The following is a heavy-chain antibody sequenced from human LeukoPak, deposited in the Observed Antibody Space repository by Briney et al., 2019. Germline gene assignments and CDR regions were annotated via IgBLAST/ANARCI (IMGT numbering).Heavy chain of an antibody. Sequence: GSLRLSCAASGFIFSDYYTSWIRQAPGKGLEWVSYISSSGSTMYYTDSVKGRFTISRDNAKDSLYLQMNSLRAEDTAVYYCARDPGSGYEEHFDYWGQGTLVTVSS. CDR2: ISSSGSTM. J-gene: IGHJ4*02. CDR1: GFIFSDYY. V-gene: IGHV3-11*01. D-gene: IGHD5-12*01. CDR3: ARDPGSGYEEHFDY.